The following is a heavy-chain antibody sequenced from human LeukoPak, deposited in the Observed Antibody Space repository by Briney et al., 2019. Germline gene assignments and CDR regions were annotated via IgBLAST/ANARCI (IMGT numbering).Heavy chain of an antibody. J-gene: IGHJ4*02. Sequence: ASETLSLTCAVYGGSFSGYYWSWIRQPPGKGLEWIGEINHSGSTNYNPSLKSRVTISVDTSKNQFSLKLSSVTAADTAVYYCARSRGLYGGYPLDYWGQGTLVTVSS. CDR1: GGSFSGYY. V-gene: IGHV4-34*01. CDR2: INHSGST. CDR3: ARSRGLYGGYPLDY. D-gene: IGHD5-12*01.